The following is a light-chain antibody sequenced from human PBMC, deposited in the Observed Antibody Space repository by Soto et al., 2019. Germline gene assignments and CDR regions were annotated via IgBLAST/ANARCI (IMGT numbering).Light chain of an antibody. J-gene: IGKJ1*01. V-gene: IGKV3-20*01. CDR1: QSVGSNY. Sequence: EIVLTQSPGTLSLSPGERATLSCRASQSVGSNYLAWYQQKTGQAPRLLIYGASSRATGIPDRFSGSGAGTDFTLTISSLEPEDFAVYYCQQYCSSPTWTFGQGTKVEI. CDR2: GAS. CDR3: QQYCSSPTWT.